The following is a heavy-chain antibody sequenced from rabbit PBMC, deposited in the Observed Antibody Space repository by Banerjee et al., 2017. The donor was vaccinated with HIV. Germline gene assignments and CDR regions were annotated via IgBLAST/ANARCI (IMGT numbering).Heavy chain of an antibody. D-gene: IGHD8-1*01. CDR3: VRAGVYAGSSSYTGFDFNL. CDR2: IGAGSSGDT. Sequence: QSLEESGGGLVQPEGSLTLTCKASGFDISSYYMCWVRQAPGKGLEWIACIGAGSSGDTGYASWAKGRFTISRSTSLNTVDLQMTSLTAADTATYFCVRAGVYAGSSSYTGFDFNLWGQGTLVTVS. J-gene: IGHJ4*01. V-gene: IGHV1S43*01. CDR1: GFDISSYY.